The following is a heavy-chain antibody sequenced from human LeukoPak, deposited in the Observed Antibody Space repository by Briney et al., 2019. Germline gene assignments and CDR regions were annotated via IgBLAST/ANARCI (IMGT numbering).Heavy chain of an antibody. CDR1: GGSISSGSYY. J-gene: IGHJ4*02. CDR3: ARNMVRGAGDPFDY. V-gene: IGHV4-61*10. CDR2: IYYSGST. Sequence: PSQTLSLTCTVSGGSISSGSYYWSWIRQPAGKGLEWIGYIYYSGSTNYNPSLKSRVTISVDTSKNQFSLKLSSVTAADTAVYYCARNMVRGAGDPFDYWGQGTLVTVSS. D-gene: IGHD3-10*01.